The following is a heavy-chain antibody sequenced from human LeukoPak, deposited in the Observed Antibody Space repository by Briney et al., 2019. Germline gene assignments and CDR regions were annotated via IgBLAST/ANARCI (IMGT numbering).Heavy chain of an antibody. CDR1: GGSISGTDLY. D-gene: IGHD2-15*01. Sequence: SETLSLTCTVSGGSISGTDLYWGWIRQLPGKGLEWIGNIHSSGNSFCNPSLKSRVTTSVDTSKNQFSLKLSSVAAADTAVYYCEKDSHLDVWGQGTTVTVSS. CDR2: IHSSGNS. V-gene: IGHV4-39*01. J-gene: IGHJ6*02. CDR3: EKDSHLDV.